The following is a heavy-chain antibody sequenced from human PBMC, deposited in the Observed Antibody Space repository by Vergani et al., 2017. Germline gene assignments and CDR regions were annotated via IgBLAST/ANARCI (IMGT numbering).Heavy chain of an antibody. D-gene: IGHD3-10*01. Sequence: EVQLLESGGGLVQPGGSLRLSCAASGFTFSSYAMSWVRQAPGKGLEWVSALSGSGGSTYYADSVKGRFTISRDNSKNTLYLQMNSLRAEDTAVYYCAKGGYYYGSGSSYYGMDVWGQGTTVTVSS. V-gene: IGHV3-23*01. CDR1: GFTFSSYA. J-gene: IGHJ6*02. CDR2: LSGSGGST. CDR3: AKGGYYYGSGSSYYGMDV.